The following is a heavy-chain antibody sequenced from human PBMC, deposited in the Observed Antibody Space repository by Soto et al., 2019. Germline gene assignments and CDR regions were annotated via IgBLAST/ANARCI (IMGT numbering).Heavy chain of an antibody. CDR2: ISHDGINK. CDR1: GFTFSSYA. CDR3: ASVNLRFSYGIDV. Sequence: PGESLRLSCAASGFTFSSYAMNWVRQAPGKGMEWVALISHDGINKYYADSVRGRFTISRDSSTNTLYLQMNSLRADDTAVYFCASVNLRFSYGIDVWGQGTTVTVSS. D-gene: IGHD3-3*01. V-gene: IGHV3-30-3*01. J-gene: IGHJ6*02.